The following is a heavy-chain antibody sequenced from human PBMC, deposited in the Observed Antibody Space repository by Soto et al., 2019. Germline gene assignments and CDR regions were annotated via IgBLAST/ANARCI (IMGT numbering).Heavy chain of an antibody. CDR2: IHYSGST. Sequence: PSEPLSPTRTVPGGSIRSYYRSRIPPSPGKGLEWIAYIHYSGSTNYNPSLKSRVTISVDTSKNQFSLKLSSVTAADTAVYYCARHYYDSSGSHGLGVWGQGTTVTVSS. CDR1: GGSIRSYY. CDR3: ARHYYDSSGSHGLGV. D-gene: IGHD3-22*01. J-gene: IGHJ6*02. V-gene: IGHV4-59*08.